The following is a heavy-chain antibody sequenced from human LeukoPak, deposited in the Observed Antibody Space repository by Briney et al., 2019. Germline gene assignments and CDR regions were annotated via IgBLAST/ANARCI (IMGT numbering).Heavy chain of an antibody. CDR3: ARGPYSSSWYPPGLGPPDY. CDR1: GGTFSSYA. V-gene: IGHV1-69*13. CDR2: IIPIFGTA. J-gene: IGHJ4*02. Sequence: SVKVSCKASGGTFSSYAISWVRQAPGQGLEWLGGIIPIFGTANYAQKFQGRVTITADESTSTAYMELSSLRSEDTAVYYCARGPYSSSWYPPGLGPPDYWGQGTLVTVSS. D-gene: IGHD6-13*01.